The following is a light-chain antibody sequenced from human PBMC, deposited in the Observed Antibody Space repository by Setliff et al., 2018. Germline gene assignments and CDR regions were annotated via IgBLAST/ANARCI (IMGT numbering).Light chain of an antibody. CDR1: SSDVGGYNY. J-gene: IGLJ1*01. V-gene: IGLV2-14*03. Sequence: QSVLTQPASVSGSPGQSITFSCTGTSSDVGGYNYVSWYQQHPGKAPKLMIYDVSNRPSGVSNRFSWSKSGNTASLTISGLQAEDEADYFCSSYTSSYTQVFGTGTKVTVL. CDR2: DVS. CDR3: SSYTSSYTQV.